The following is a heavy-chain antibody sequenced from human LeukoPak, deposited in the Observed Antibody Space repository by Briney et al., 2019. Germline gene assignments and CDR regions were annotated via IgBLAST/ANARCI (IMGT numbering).Heavy chain of an antibody. J-gene: IGHJ4*02. V-gene: IGHV4-59*08. Sequence: SDTLTLTCTVSGRPLSSYYWSWLRQPPGKGLEWIGYIYYSGSSNYNPFLKSPVTISVDKFQNQFSLKHRSVNTPDTAGLYCARRAPYRNEWSTLDYWGQGTLVTVSS. CDR3: ARRAPYRNEWSTLDY. D-gene: IGHD2-8*01. CDR1: GRPLSSYY. CDR2: IYYSGSS.